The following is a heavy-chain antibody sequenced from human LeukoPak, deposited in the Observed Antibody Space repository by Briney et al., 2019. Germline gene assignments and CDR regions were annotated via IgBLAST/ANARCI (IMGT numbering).Heavy chain of an antibody. J-gene: IGHJ3*02. CDR1: GFTFSNAW. CDR2: ISWNSGSI. Sequence: GGSLRLSCAASGFTFSNAWMSWVRQAPGKGLEWVSGISWNSGSIGYADSVKGRFTISRDNAKNSLYLQMNSLRAEDTALYYCAKDIGEAVAKNDAFDIWGQGTMVTVSS. CDR3: AKDIGEAVAKNDAFDI. D-gene: IGHD6-19*01. V-gene: IGHV3-9*01.